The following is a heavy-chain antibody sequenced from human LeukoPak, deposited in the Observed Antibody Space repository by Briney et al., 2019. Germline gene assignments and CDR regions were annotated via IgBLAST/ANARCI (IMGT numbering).Heavy chain of an antibody. D-gene: IGHD2-2*01. J-gene: IGHJ6*02. CDR2: IYYSGSP. Sequence: SETLSLTCTVSGGSISSTSYYWGWIRQPPGKGLEWTGSIYYSGSPYYNPSLKSRVTISVDTSKNQFSLKLSSVTAADTAVHYCARGTRPLYPSPGSYVVPAANSGMDVWGQGTTVTVSS. CDR3: ARGTRPLYPSPGSYVVPAANSGMDV. V-gene: IGHV4-39*01. CDR1: GGSISSTSYY.